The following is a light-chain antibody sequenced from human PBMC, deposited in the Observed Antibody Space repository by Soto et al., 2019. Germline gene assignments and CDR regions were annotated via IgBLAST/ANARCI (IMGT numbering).Light chain of an antibody. Sequence: EIVMTQSPATLSVSPGERATLSCRASQSVSSNLAWYQQKPGQAPRLLIYGASTRATGSPARFSGSGSGTEFTLTISSLQSEDFAGYYCQQYNNWPLYTFGQGTKLEIK. CDR3: QQYNNWPLYT. CDR2: GAS. J-gene: IGKJ2*01. CDR1: QSVSSN. V-gene: IGKV3-15*01.